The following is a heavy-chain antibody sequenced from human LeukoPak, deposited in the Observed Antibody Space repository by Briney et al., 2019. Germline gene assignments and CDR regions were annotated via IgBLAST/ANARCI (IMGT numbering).Heavy chain of an antibody. D-gene: IGHD3-10*01. CDR1: GFTFSSYA. J-gene: IGHJ6*02. CDR2: ISGSGSST. CDR3: AKDSSSGSSYYFHGMDV. Sequence: GGSLRLSCAASGFTFSSYAMSWVRQAPGKGLEWVSGISGSGSSTYYADSVKGRFTISRDNSKNTLYLQMNSLRAEDTAVYLCAKDSSSGSSYYFHGMDVWGQGTTVIVS. V-gene: IGHV3-23*01.